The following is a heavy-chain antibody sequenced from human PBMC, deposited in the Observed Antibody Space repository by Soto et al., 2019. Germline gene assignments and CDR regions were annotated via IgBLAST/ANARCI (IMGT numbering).Heavy chain of an antibody. CDR1: GYTFSSYA. CDR3: ARHGTTIYVAPENWFDP. Sequence: SVKVSCKASGYTFSSYAMHWVRQAPGQRLEWMGWINAGYGNTKSSQKFQDRVTISRDTSASTAYTELTSLRSEDTAVYYCARHGTTIYVAPENWFDPWGQGTLVTVSS. J-gene: IGHJ5*02. D-gene: IGHD3-3*01. V-gene: IGHV1-3*01. CDR2: INAGYGNT.